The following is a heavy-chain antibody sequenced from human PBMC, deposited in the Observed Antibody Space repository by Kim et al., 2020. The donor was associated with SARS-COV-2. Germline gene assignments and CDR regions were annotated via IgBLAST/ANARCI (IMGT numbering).Heavy chain of an antibody. Sequence: KFQGRVTFTADEATSTAYVELSSLRSEDTAVYYCARDREQWLVRNDAFDIWGQGTMVTVSS. CDR3: ARDREQWLVRNDAFDI. V-gene: IGHV1-69*01. D-gene: IGHD6-19*01. J-gene: IGHJ3*02.